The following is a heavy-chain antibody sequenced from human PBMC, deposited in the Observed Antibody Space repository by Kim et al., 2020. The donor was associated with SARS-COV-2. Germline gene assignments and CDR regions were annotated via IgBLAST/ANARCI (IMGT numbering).Heavy chain of an antibody. J-gene: IGHJ4*02. CDR2: MNPNSGNT. V-gene: IGHV1-8*01. D-gene: IGHD6-6*01. CDR3: ARGLAPYSSSAAPWEY. CDR1: GYTFTSYD. Sequence: ASVKVSCKASGYTFTSYDINWVRQATGQGLEWMGWMNPNSGNTGYAQKFQGRVTMTRNTSISTAYMELSSLRSEDTAVYYCARGLAPYSSSAAPWEYWGQGTLVTVSS.